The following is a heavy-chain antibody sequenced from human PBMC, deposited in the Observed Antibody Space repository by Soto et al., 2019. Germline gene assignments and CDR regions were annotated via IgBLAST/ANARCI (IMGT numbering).Heavy chain of an antibody. CDR1: GGSISSGGYY. J-gene: IGHJ6*03. CDR3: ARALTASDIAASLPIGNYYMDV. Sequence: PSETLSLTCTVSGGSISSGGYYWSWIRQHPGKGLEWIGYIYYSGSTNYNPSLKSRVTISVDTSKNQFSLKLSSVTAADTAVYYCARALTASDIAASLPIGNYYMDVWGKGTTVTVS. V-gene: IGHV4-61*08. CDR2: IYYSGST. D-gene: IGHD6-6*01.